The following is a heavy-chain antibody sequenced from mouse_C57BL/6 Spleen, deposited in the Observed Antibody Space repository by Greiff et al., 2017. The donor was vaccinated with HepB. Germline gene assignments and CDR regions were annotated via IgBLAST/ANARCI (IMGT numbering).Heavy chain of an antibody. Sequence: EVQGVESGGGLVQPGGSMKLSCVASGFTFSNYWMNWVRQSPEKGLEWVAQIRLKSDNYATHYAESVKGTFTISRDDSKSSVYLQMNNLRAEDTGIYYYTGDGGGRYFDVWGTGTTVTVSS. CDR2: IRLKSDNYAT. V-gene: IGHV6-3*01. D-gene: IGHD1-1*02. CDR3: TGDGGGRYFDV. CDR1: GFTFSNYW. J-gene: IGHJ1*03.